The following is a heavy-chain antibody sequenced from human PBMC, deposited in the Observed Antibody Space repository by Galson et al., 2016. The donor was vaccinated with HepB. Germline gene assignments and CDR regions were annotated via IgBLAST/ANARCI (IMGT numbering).Heavy chain of an antibody. D-gene: IGHD3-9*01. CDR2: SGSGGPT. Sequence: SLRLSCAASGFTFSSYAMSWVRQAPGKGLEWVSSSGSGGPTYYADSVKGRFTISRDNSKNTLFLQMHSLRADDTAVYYCAKSVLEYDILTGYYRRGADYWGQGTLATVSS. CDR3: AKSVLEYDILTGYYRRGADY. V-gene: IGHV3-23*01. CDR1: GFTFSSYA. J-gene: IGHJ4*02.